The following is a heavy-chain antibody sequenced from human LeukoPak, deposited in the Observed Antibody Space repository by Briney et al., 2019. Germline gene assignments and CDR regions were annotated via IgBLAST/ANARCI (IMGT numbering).Heavy chain of an antibody. CDR2: IWYDGSNK. Sequence: GGSLRLSCAASGFTFSSYGMHWVRQAPGKGLEWVAVIWYDGSNKYYADSVKGRFTISRDNSKNTLYLQMNSLRAEDTAVYYCARALSGCYSGYYYYYGMDVWGQGTTVTVSS. V-gene: IGHV3-33*01. J-gene: IGHJ6*02. D-gene: IGHD1-26*01. CDR3: ARALSGCYSGYYYYYGMDV. CDR1: GFTFSSYG.